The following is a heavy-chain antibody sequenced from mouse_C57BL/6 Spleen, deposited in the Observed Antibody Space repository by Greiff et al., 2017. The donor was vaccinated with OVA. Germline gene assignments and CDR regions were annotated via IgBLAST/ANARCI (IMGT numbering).Heavy chain of an antibody. Sequence: ESGPGLVKPSQSLSLTCSVPGYSITSGYYWNWIRQFPGNKLEWMGYISYDGSNNYNPSLRNRISITRDTSKNQFFLKLNSVTTEDTATYYCARDVHYYWYFDVWGTGTTVTVSS. CDR2: ISYDGSN. D-gene: IGHD1-2*01. V-gene: IGHV3-6*01. CDR1: GYSITSGYY. J-gene: IGHJ1*03. CDR3: ARDVHYYWYFDV.